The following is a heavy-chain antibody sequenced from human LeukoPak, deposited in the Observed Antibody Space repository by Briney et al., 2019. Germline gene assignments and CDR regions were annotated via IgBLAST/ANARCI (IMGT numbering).Heavy chain of an antibody. Sequence: SGTLSLTCSVSGDSITTTSYYWGWIRQPPGKGLEWIGNIYYTGTTLYNPSLKDRVTVSADTSKSQFSLELTSVTAADTALYYCARMYGVFDYWGQGILVTVSS. J-gene: IGHJ4*02. CDR2: IYYTGTT. CDR3: ARMYGVFDY. CDR1: GDSITTTSYY. V-gene: IGHV4-39*01. D-gene: IGHD2-8*01.